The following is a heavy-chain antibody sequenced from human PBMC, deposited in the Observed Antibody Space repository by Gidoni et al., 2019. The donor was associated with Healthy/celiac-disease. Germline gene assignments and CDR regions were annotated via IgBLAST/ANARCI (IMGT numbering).Heavy chain of an antibody. D-gene: IGHD3-3*01. CDR1: GGTFSSYA. Sequence: QVQLVQSGAEVKKPGSSVKVSCKASGGTFSSYAISWVRQAPGPGLEWMGGIIPIFGTANYAQKFQGRVTITADESTSTAYMELSSLRSEDTAVYYCARDPAYYDFWSGDGGTFDIWGQGTMVTVSS. CDR3: ARDPAYYDFWSGDGGTFDI. V-gene: IGHV1-69*01. J-gene: IGHJ3*02. CDR2: IIPIFGTA.